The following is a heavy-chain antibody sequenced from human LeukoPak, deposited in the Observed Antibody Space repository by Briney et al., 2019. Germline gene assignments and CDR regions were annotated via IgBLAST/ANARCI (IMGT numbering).Heavy chain of an antibody. CDR3: GTGDPRFDY. J-gene: IGHJ4*02. D-gene: IGHD7-27*01. CDR1: GFSFSSYS. Sequence: PGGSLRPSCAASGFSFSSYSMNWVRQAPGKGLEWVSYISSSSSAIYYTDSVKGRFTISRDNAKNSAYLQMNSLRAEDTAVYYCGTGDPRFDYWGQGILVTVSS. CDR2: ISSSSSAI. V-gene: IGHV3-48*01.